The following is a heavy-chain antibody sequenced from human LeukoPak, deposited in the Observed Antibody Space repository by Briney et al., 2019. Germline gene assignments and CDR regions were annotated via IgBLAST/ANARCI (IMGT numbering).Heavy chain of an antibody. CDR1: GYTFTSYG. Sequence: ASVKVSCKASGYTFTSYGISWVRQAPGQGLEWMGWINPNSGGTKHAQKFQGRVTMTRDTSISTAYMELIRLKSDDTAVYYCAREADYNPDYWGQGTLVTVSS. J-gene: IGHJ4*02. CDR3: AREADYNPDY. V-gene: IGHV1-2*02. CDR2: INPNSGGT. D-gene: IGHD4-11*01.